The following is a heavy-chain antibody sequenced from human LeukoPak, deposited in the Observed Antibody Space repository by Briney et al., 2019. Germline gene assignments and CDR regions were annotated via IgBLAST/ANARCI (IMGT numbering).Heavy chain of an antibody. J-gene: IGHJ4*02. CDR3: ARRGDSQATIDY. Sequence: SETLSLTCAVSGGSFIGSHWNWIRQPPGKGLEWIGEINHSGNTNYNPSLKSRVTISVDTSKNQFSLKLRSVTAADTAVYYCARRGDSQATIDYWGQGTLVTVSS. D-gene: IGHD3-16*01. V-gene: IGHV4-34*01. CDR1: GGSFIGSH. CDR2: INHSGNT.